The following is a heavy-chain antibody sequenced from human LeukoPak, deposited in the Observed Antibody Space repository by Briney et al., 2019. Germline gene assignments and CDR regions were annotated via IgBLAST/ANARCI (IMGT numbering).Heavy chain of an antibody. CDR2: ISGSASST. V-gene: IGHV3-23*01. D-gene: IGHD2-8*02. CDR1: GFTFSSYG. Sequence: PGGSLRLSCAASGFTFSSYGMNWVRQAPGKGLEWVSGISGSASSTFYADSVKGRFTISRDNSKNTLYLQMNSLRAEDMAVYYCAKDYIWWLRSGYFDYWGQGTLVTVSS. CDR3: AKDYIWWLRSGYFDY. J-gene: IGHJ4*02.